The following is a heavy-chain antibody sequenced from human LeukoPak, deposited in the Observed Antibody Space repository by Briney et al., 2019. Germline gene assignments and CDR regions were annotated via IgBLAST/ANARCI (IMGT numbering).Heavy chain of an antibody. D-gene: IGHD3-3*01. V-gene: IGHV3-7*03. Sequence: GGSLRLSCAASGMTFSTYWMTWVRQAPGKGLEWVANIKQDGSEEYYVDSVKGRFTISRDNAKNSLYLQMNSLRAEDTAVYYCAKDSPTNYDFWSGRPYYFDYWGQGTLVTVSS. CDR3: AKDSPTNYDFWSGRPYYFDY. CDR1: GMTFSTYW. CDR2: IKQDGSEE. J-gene: IGHJ4*02.